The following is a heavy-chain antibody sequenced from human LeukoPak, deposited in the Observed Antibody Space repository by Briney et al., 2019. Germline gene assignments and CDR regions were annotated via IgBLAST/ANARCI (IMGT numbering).Heavy chain of an antibody. CDR3: ARRLYSGYDKNWFDP. V-gene: IGHV5-51*01. J-gene: IGHJ5*02. D-gene: IGHD5-12*01. CDR2: IYPGDSDT. CDR1: GYSFISYW. Sequence: GESLKISCKGSGYSFISYWIGWVRQMPGKGLEWMGTIYPGDSDTRYSPSFQGQVTISADKSISTAYLQWSSLKASDTAVYYCARRLYSGYDKNWFDPWGQGTLVTVSS.